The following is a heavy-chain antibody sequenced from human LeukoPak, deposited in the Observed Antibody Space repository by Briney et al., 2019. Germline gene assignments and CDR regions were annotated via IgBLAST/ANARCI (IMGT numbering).Heavy chain of an antibody. CDR2: IYHSGST. V-gene: IGHV4-38-2*02. CDR3: ARGRRYSSRGWFDS. Sequence: SETLSLTCTVSGYSISSGYYWGWIRQPPGKGLEWIGSIYHSGSTCYNPSLKSRVTISVDTSKNQFSLKLSSVTAADTAVYYCARGRRYSSRGWFDSWGQGSLVTVSS. J-gene: IGHJ5*01. CDR1: GYSISSGYY. D-gene: IGHD6-13*01.